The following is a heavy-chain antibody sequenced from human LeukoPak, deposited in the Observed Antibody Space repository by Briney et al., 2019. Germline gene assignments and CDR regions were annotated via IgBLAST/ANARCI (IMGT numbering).Heavy chain of an antibody. Sequence: SQTLSLTCTISGGSISSGDYHWRWIRQPPGKGLEWIGYIHHSGSTYYNPSLKSRVIILVDTSNNQFSLKLSSVTAADTAVYYCARDMYYDSSGYSTNYYYMDVWGKGTTVTVSS. V-gene: IGHV4-30-4*08. J-gene: IGHJ6*03. D-gene: IGHD3-22*01. CDR1: GGSISSGDYH. CDR2: IHHSGST. CDR3: ARDMYYDSSGYSTNYYYMDV.